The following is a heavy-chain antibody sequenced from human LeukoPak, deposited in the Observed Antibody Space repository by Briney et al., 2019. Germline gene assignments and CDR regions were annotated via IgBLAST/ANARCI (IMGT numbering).Heavy chain of an antibody. CDR2: INTNTGNP. CDR3: ARKRGDRDTFDI. D-gene: IGHD7-27*01. J-gene: IGHJ3*02. V-gene: IGHV7-4-1*02. Sequence: ASVKVSCKASGYTFTSYSISWVRQAPGQGLEWMGVINTNTGNPTSAQGFTGRLVFSLDTSVSTAYLQISSLKAEDTAVYYCARKRGDRDTFDIWGEGTMVTVSS. CDR1: GYTFTSYS.